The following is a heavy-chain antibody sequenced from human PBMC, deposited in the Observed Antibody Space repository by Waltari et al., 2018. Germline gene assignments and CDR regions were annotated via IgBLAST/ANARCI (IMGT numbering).Heavy chain of an antibody. Sequence: QVQLVQSGAEVRKPGSSVRISCKPSGGTFSSWAFSWVRQAPGQGLEWVGSAILVFGTSSSAQMFHGRVSITADKSTTTIHMELNSLTSDDAAVYYCAKESGGYDHPYFDQWGQGTLVTVSS. CDR1: GGTFSSWA. CDR2: AILVFGTS. J-gene: IGHJ4*02. V-gene: IGHV1-69*14. CDR3: AKESGGYDHPYFDQ. D-gene: IGHD5-12*01.